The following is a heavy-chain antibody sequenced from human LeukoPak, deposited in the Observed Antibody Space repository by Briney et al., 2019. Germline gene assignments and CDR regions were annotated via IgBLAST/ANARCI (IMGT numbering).Heavy chain of an antibody. V-gene: IGHV3-7*01. Sequence: QPGGSLRLSCAASGFTFSSYWMSWVRQAPGKGLEWVANIKQDGSEKYYVDSVKGRFTISRDNAKNSLYLQMNSLRAEDTAVYYCAREKSDYGDAFDYWGQGTLVTVSS. CDR1: GFTFSSYW. CDR2: IKQDGSEK. D-gene: IGHD4-17*01. CDR3: AREKSDYGDAFDY. J-gene: IGHJ4*02.